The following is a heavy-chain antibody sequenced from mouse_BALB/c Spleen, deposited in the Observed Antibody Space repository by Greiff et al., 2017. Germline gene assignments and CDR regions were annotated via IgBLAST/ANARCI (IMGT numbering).Heavy chain of an antibody. D-gene: IGHD1-1*01. J-gene: IGHJ4*01. CDR3: ARRTTPGGRSYAMDY. V-gene: IGHV5-9-4*01. CDR1: GFTFSSYA. Sequence: EVQVVESGGGLVKPGGSLKLSCAASGFTFSSYAMSWVRQSPEKRLEWVAEISSGGSYTYYPDTVTGRFTISRDNAKNTLYLEMSSLRSEDTAMYYCARRTTPGGRSYAMDYWGQGTSVTVSS. CDR2: ISSGGSYT.